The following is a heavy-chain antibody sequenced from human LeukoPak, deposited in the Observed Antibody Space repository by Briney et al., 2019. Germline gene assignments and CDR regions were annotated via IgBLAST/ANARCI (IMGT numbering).Heavy chain of an antibody. CDR2: IIVSGGST. J-gene: IGHJ5*02. CDR3: AKDSFACPRCPMVATYNWFDP. D-gene: IGHD5-12*01. Sequence: GGSLSLSGAASGFTFSSYAMSWVGKPQGKGLEWVSAIIVSGGSTYYADSVKGRFTISRDNSKNTLYLQMNSLRAEDTAVYYCAKDSFACPRCPMVATYNWFDPWGQGTLVTVSS. V-gene: IGHV3-23*01. CDR1: GFTFSSYA.